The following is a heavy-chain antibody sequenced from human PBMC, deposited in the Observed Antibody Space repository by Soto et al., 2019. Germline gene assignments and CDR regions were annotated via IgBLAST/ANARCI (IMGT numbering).Heavy chain of an antibody. Sequence: GGSLRLSCSASGFTFDDYTMHWVRQVPGKGLEWVSLIGWDGSGVFYGGSVKGRFTVSRDNSKNILYLQMNSLRAEDTALYYCAKDNRIAAAGSYYYGMDVWGQGTTVTVSS. V-gene: IGHV3-43*01. CDR1: GFTFDDYT. D-gene: IGHD6-13*01. CDR3: AKDNRIAAAGSYYYGMDV. CDR2: IGWDGSGV. J-gene: IGHJ6*02.